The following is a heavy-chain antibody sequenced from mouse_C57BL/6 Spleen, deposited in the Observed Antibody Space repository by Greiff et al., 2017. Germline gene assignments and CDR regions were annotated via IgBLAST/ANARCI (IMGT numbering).Heavy chain of an antibody. V-gene: IGHV2-9-1*01. D-gene: IGHD1-1*01. CDR1: GFSLTSYA. CDR3: ARENDGSSYEWYFDV. Sequence: QVHVKQSGPGLVAPSQSLSITCTVSGFSLTSYAISWVRQPPGKGLEWLGVIWTGGGTNYNSALKSRLSISQDNSKSQVFLKMNSLQTDDTARYYCARENDGSSYEWYFDVWGTGTTVTVSS. J-gene: IGHJ1*03. CDR2: IWTGGGT.